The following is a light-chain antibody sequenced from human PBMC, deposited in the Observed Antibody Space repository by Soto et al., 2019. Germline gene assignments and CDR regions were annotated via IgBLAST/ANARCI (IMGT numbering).Light chain of an antibody. J-gene: IGKJ5*01. CDR3: QQADSFPLIT. V-gene: IGKV1-9*01. CDR2: AAS. Sequence: IQLTQSPSSLSASVGDRVTITCRASQGISSYLAWYQQKPGKAPKLLIYAASTLQSGVPSRFSGSGSGTEFTLTISSLQPDDFATYYCQQADSFPLITFGQGTRLEI. CDR1: QGISSY.